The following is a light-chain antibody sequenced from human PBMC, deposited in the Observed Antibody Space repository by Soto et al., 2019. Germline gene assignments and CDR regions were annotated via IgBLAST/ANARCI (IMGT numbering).Light chain of an antibody. J-gene: IGKJ5*01. CDR2: GAS. V-gene: IGKV3-11*01. CDR3: QQRSNWPVT. CDR1: QSVSSS. Sequence: EIVLTQSPATLSSSPGERATLSCRASQSVSSSLAWYQQKPGPAPRLLIYGASNRAGGIPAMFSGSGSGTDFPLTISSLEPEDFAVYYCQQRSNWPVTFGQGTRLEIK.